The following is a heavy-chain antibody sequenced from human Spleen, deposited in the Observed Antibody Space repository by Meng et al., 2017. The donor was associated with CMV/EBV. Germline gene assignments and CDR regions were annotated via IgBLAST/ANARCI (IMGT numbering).Heavy chain of an antibody. Sequence: SVKVSCKASGGTFSSYAISWVRQAPGQGLEWMGGIIPIFGTANYAQKFQGRVTITTDESTSTAYMELSSLRSDDTAVYHCARDPASKYDFWSGYVMDVWGQGTTVTVSS. CDR3: ARDPASKYDFWSGYVMDV. J-gene: IGHJ6*02. V-gene: IGHV1-69*05. D-gene: IGHD3-3*01. CDR2: IIPIFGTA. CDR1: GGTFSSYA.